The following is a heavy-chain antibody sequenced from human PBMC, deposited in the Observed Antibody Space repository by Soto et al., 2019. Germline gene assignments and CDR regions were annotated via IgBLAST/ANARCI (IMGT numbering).Heavy chain of an antibody. CDR3: ALVRGGPWYFDY. CDR1: GFTFSSYG. V-gene: IGHV3-33*01. D-gene: IGHD3-10*01. J-gene: IGHJ4*02. Sequence: QVQLVESGGGVVQPGRSLRLSCAASGFTFSSYGMHWVRQAPGKGLEWVAVIWYDGSNKYYADSVKGRFTISRDNSKNKLYLQMNSLRAEDTAVYYCALVRGGPWYFDYLGQGTLVTGSS. CDR2: IWYDGSNK.